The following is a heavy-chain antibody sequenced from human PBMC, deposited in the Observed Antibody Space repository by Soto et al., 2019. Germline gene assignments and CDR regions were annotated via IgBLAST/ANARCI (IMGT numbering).Heavy chain of an antibody. CDR3: AKGPSALGSWYGFDY. J-gene: IGHJ4*02. CDR1: GFTFSSYG. Sequence: GGSLRLSCAASGFTFSSYGMHWVRQAPGKGLEWVAVISYDGSNKYYADSVKGRFTISRDNSKNTLYLQMNSLRAEDTAVYYCAKGPSALGSWYGFDYWGQGTLVTVSS. V-gene: IGHV3-30*18. CDR2: ISYDGSNK. D-gene: IGHD6-13*01.